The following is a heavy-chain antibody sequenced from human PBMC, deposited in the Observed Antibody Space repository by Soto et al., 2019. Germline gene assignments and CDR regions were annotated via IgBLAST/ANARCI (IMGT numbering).Heavy chain of an antibody. CDR2: ISGSGGST. D-gene: IGHD3-3*01. CDR1: GFTFSSYA. Sequence: GGSLRLSCAASGFTFSSYAMSWVRQAPGKGLEWVSAISGSGGSTYYADSVKGRFTISRDNAKNTLYLQMNSLRAEDTAVYYCAGIPIFGVVRYGMDVWGQGTTVTVSS. V-gene: IGHV3-23*01. J-gene: IGHJ6*02. CDR3: AGIPIFGVVRYGMDV.